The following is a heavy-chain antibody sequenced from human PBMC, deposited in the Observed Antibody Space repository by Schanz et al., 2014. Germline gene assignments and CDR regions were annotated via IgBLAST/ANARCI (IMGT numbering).Heavy chain of an antibody. V-gene: IGHV3-23*01. D-gene: IGHD3-10*01. J-gene: IGHJ3*02. CDR1: GFTFSSYA. CDR2: ISGSGGST. CDR3: AKGRFGELRAFDI. Sequence: EVQLLESGGGLVQPGGSLRLSCAASGFTFSSYAMSWVRQAPGQGLEWVSAISGSGGSTYYADPVKGRFTISRDNSKNTLYLQMNSLRAEDTAVYYCAKGRFGELRAFDIWGQGTMVTVSS.